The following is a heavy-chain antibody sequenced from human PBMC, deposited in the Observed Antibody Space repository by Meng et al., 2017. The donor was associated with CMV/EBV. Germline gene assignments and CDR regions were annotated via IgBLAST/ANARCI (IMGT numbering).Heavy chain of an antibody. Sequence: AQLQQWAAALFKLSETLSLTCAVYSVSCSGYYWRWIRQPPGKGLEGNGEIKHSGSNNYHPFLKRRVTISVDTPKNQFSLKLSSVTAADTAVYFCARVLKAGTRGNWVDPWGQGTLVTVSS. J-gene: IGHJ5*02. CDR3: ARVLKAGTRGNWVDP. V-gene: IGHV4-34*01. D-gene: IGHD1-7*01. CDR2: IKHSGSN. CDR1: SVSCSGYY.